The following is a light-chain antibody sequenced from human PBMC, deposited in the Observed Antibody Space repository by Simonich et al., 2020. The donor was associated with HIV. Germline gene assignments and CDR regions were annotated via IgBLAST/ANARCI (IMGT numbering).Light chain of an antibody. Sequence: QLVLTQSPSASASLGASVRLTCPLSSGHSRYDIAWHQQQPEKGPRYLMKLNSDGSHSKGDGIPVRFSGSSSGAERYLTISSLQSEGEADYYCQTWGTGIQVFGGGTKLTVL. CDR3: QTWGTGIQV. CDR1: SGHSRYD. V-gene: IGLV4-69*01. J-gene: IGLJ3*02. CDR2: LNSDGSH.